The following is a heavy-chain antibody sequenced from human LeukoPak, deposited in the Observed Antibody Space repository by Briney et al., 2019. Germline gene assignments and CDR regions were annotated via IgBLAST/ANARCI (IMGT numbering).Heavy chain of an antibody. D-gene: IGHD2-2*01. J-gene: IGHJ4*02. CDR1: GFTFSSYS. Sequence: GGSLRLSCAASGFTFSSYSMNWVRQAPGKGLEWVSYISQSSDRIYHADSVKGRFTISRDNAKNSLYLQMDSLRVEDTAVYYCARDLLNDEGSSYFFDQWGQGTLVTVAS. V-gene: IGHV3-48*04. CDR2: ISQSSDRI. CDR3: ARDLLNDEGSSYFFDQ.